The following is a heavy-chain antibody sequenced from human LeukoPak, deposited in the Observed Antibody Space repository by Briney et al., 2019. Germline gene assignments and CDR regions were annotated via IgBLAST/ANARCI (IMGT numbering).Heavy chain of an antibody. CDR3: ARGRHYYGSGSYYANWFDP. Sequence: PSETLSLTCAVYGGSFSGYYWSWIRQPPGKGLEWIGEINYSGSTNYNPSLKSRVTISVDTSKNQFSLKLSSVTAADTAVYYCARGRHYYGSGSYYANWFDPWGQGTLVTVSS. D-gene: IGHD3-10*01. CDR2: INYSGST. CDR1: GGSFSGYY. V-gene: IGHV4-34*01. J-gene: IGHJ5*02.